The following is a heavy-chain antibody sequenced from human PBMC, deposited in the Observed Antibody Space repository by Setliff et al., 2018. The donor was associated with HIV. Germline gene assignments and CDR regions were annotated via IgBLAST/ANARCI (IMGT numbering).Heavy chain of an antibody. Sequence: PSETLSLTCTVSGDSITRGSYYWSWIRQPAGKGLEWIVHIYTSGKTHYSPSLKSRITISADTSKNQLSLNLSSVTAADTAVYYCARAAYSGTYLWEPATDLWGRGTLVTVSS. CDR1: GDSITRGSYY. D-gene: IGHD1-26*01. CDR3: ARAAYSGTYLWEPATDL. V-gene: IGHV4-61*09. J-gene: IGHJ2*01. CDR2: IYTSGKT.